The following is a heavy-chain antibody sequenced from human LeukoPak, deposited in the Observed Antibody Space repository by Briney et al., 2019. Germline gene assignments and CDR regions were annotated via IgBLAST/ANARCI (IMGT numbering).Heavy chain of an antibody. D-gene: IGHD3-16*01. CDR3: ARKGGGIIDY. CDR2: ISGTSNTI. J-gene: IGHJ4*02. Sequence: GGSLRLSCAASGFTFSSYTMNWVRQAPGKGLGWVPIISGTSNTIYYADSVKGRFTISRDNAKNSLYLQMNSLRDEDTAVYYCARKGGGIIDYWGQGTLVTVSS. V-gene: IGHV3-48*02. CDR1: GFTFSSYT.